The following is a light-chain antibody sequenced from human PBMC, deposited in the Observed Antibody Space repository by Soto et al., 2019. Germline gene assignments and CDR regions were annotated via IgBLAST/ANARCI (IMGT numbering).Light chain of an antibody. J-gene: IGLJ1*01. CDR2: EGI. Sequence: QSALTQPASVSGSPGQSITISCTGTSSDVGSYNLVSWYQQHPGKAPKLMIYEGIKRPSGVSNRFSGSKSGNTASLTISGLQAEDETDYYCCSYASSSTYVFGTRTKLTVL. V-gene: IGLV2-23*01. CDR1: SSDVGSYNL. CDR3: CSYASSSTYV.